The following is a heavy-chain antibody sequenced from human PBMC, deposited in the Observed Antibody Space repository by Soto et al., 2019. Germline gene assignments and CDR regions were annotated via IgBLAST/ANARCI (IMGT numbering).Heavy chain of an antibody. CDR1: GFTFSSYA. J-gene: IGHJ4*01. CDR3: SADQHAVTVSSAADY. D-gene: IGHD1-20*01. Sequence: GGSLRLSCVASGFTFSSYAMHWVRQAPGKGLEWVAVISYDGRNNYYADSVKGRFTISRDNSKNTVYLQMNSLRAEDTAVYYCSADQHAVTVSSAADYWGQGTLVTVSS. CDR2: ISYDGRNN. V-gene: IGHV3-30*04.